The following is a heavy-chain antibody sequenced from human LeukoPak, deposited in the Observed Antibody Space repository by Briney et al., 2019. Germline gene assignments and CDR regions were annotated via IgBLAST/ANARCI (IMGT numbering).Heavy chain of an antibody. J-gene: IGHJ3*02. CDR2: INHSGSA. Sequence: SETLSLTCAVYGGSFSGYYWSWIRQPPGKGLEWIGEINHSGSADYNPSLKSRVTISVDTSKNHFSLKLSPVTAADTAVYYCAMTTVTTGRSSFDTWAQGTMVTVSS. CDR3: AMTTVTTGRSSFDT. CDR1: GGSFSGYY. V-gene: IGHV4-34*01. D-gene: IGHD4-17*01.